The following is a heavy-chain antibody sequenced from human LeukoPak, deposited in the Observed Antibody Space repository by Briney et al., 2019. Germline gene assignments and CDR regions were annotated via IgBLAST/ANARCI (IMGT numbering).Heavy chain of an antibody. J-gene: IGHJ3*02. CDR1: GGTFGSYA. D-gene: IGHD5-18*01. CDR3: ARDSLDEGYSYGLGAFDI. V-gene: IGHV1-69*13. CDR2: IIPIFGTA. Sequence: SVKVSCKASGGTFGSYAISWVRQAPGQGLEWMGGIIPIFGTANYAQKFQGRVTITADESTSTAYMELSSLRSEDTAVYYCARDSLDEGYSYGLGAFDIWGQGTMVTVSS.